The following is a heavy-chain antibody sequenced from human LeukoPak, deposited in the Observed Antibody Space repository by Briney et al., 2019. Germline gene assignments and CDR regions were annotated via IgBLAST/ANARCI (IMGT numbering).Heavy chain of an antibody. Sequence: GGSLRLSCAASGFTFSSYAMSWVRQAPGKGLEWVSLISGSGVSTYYADFVKGRFTISRDNSKNTLYLQMNSLRAEDTAIYYCARGYCSGCSCSSDYWGQGTLVTVSS. V-gene: IGHV3-23*01. CDR1: GFTFSSYA. CDR3: ARGYCSGCSCSSDY. D-gene: IGHD2-15*01. CDR2: ISGSGVST. J-gene: IGHJ4*02.